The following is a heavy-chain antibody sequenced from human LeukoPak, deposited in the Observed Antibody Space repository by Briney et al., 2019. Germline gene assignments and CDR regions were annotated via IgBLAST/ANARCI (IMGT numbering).Heavy chain of an antibody. CDR3: ASSRHYSSIWYYSFDP. Sequence: GSLRLSCAASGFTFSSYSMNWVRQAPGKGLEWIAEINHSGGTNYNPSLKSRVTISVDTSKNQFSLKLTSVTAADTAVYYCASSRHYSSIWYYSFDPWGQGTLVTVSS. V-gene: IGHV4-34*01. CDR2: INHSGGT. CDR1: GFTFSSYS. D-gene: IGHD6-13*01. J-gene: IGHJ5*02.